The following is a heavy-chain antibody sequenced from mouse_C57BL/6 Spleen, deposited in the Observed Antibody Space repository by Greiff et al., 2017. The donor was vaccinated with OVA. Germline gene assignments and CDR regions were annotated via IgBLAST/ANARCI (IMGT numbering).Heavy chain of an antibody. D-gene: IGHD3-3*01. V-gene: IGHV1-80*01. CDR3: ARRADGWGFDY. CDR2: IYPGDGDT. J-gene: IGHJ2*01. Sequence: QVQLKESGAELVKPGASVKISCKASGYAFSSYWMNWVKQRPGKGLEWIGQIYPGDGDTNYNGKFKGKATLTADKSSSTAYMQLSSLTSEDSAVYFCARRADGWGFDYWGQGTTLTVSS. CDR1: GYAFSSYW.